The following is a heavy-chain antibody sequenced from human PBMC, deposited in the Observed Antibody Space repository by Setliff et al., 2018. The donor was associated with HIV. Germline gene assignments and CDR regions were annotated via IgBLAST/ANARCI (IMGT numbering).Heavy chain of an antibody. J-gene: IGHJ3*02. D-gene: IGHD1-26*01. V-gene: IGHV3-48*04. CDR3: AREQWELNRAFDI. CDR2: ISSSSTTI. Sequence: GSLRLSCGASGFTFSTYSMNWVRQAPGKGLEWVSYISSSSTTIYYADSVKGRFTISRDNAKNSLYLQMNSLRAEDTAVYYCAREQWELNRAFDIWGQGTMVTVSS. CDR1: GFTFSTYS.